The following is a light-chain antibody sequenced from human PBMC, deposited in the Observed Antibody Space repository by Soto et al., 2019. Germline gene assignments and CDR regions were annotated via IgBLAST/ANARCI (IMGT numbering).Light chain of an antibody. CDR2: EVT. CDR3: SSYAGSNIFYV. V-gene: IGLV2-8*01. Sequence: QSVLTQPPSASGSPGQSVTISCAGTSSDVGAYDYVSWYQQHPGRAPELMIYEVTKRPSGVPDRFSGSKSGNTASLTVSGLQAEDEADYYCSSYAGSNIFYVFGTGTKVT. CDR1: SSDVGAYDY. J-gene: IGLJ1*01.